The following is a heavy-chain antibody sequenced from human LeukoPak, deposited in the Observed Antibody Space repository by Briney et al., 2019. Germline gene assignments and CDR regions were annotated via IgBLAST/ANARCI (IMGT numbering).Heavy chain of an antibody. J-gene: IGHJ5*02. CDR1: GGSFSGYY. V-gene: IGHV4-34*01. D-gene: IGHD2-15*01. CDR2: INHSGST. Sequence: SETLSLTCAVYGGSFSGYYWSWIRQPPGKGLEWIGEINHSGSTNYNPSLKSRVTISVDTSKNQFSLKLSSVTAADTAVYYCARGVVVVAATHNWFDPWGQGTLVTVSS. CDR3: ARGVVVVAATHNWFDP.